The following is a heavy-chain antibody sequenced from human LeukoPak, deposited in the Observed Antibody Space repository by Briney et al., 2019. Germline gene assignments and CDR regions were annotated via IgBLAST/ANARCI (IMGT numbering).Heavy chain of an antibody. CDR3: ARWWEAAAGKGFDP. CDR2: ISSSGSTI. D-gene: IGHD6-13*01. V-gene: IGHV3-11*04. J-gene: IGHJ5*02. CDR1: GFTFSDYY. Sequence: PGGSLRLSCAASGFTFSDYYMSWIRQAPGKGLEWVSYISSSGSTICYADSVKGRFTISRDNAKNSLYLQMNSLRAEDTAVYYCARWWEAAAGKGFDPWGQGTLVTVSS.